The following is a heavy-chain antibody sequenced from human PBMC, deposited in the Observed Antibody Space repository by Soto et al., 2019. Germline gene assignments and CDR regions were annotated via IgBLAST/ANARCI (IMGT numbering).Heavy chain of an antibody. Sequence: QVQLVESGGGVVQPGRSLRLSCAASGFTFSRYGMHWVRQAPGKGLEWVAVISYDGSNKYYADSVKGRFTISRDNSKNTLYLQMNSLRAEDTAVYYCAKDFSELVPPLYGMDVWGQGTTVTVSS. D-gene: IGHD6-6*01. CDR2: ISYDGSNK. J-gene: IGHJ6*02. CDR1: GFTFSRYG. CDR3: AKDFSELVPPLYGMDV. V-gene: IGHV3-30*18.